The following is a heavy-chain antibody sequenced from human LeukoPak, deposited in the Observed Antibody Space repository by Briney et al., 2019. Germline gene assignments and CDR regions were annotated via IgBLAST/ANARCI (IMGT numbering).Heavy chain of an antibody. CDR3: AKHASDYGDYFSYYYYYMDV. D-gene: IGHD4-17*01. CDR1: GFAFSNYE. V-gene: IGHV3-64*02. J-gene: IGHJ6*03. Sequence: GGSLRLSCAASGFAFSNYEMHWVRQAPGKGLEFVAAINSFGTSTSYAGSVKGRFTVSRDNSKNTLYLQMNSLRAEDTAVYYCAKHASDYGDYFSYYYYYMDVWGKGTTVTISS. CDR2: INSFGTST.